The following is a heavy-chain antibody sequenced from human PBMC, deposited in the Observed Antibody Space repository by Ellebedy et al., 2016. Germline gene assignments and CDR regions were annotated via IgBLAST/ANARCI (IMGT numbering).Heavy chain of an antibody. CDR3: ARQKNLAY. V-gene: IGHV3-7*01. J-gene: IGHJ4*02. Sequence: GESLKISCAASGFTFTNDWMSWARQAPGKGLEWVANINQDGSERHYVDSVKGRFTISRDNAKNSLILQMNSLGVEDTAVYYCARQKNLAYWGQGTLVTVSS. CDR1: GFTFTNDW. CDR2: INQDGSER. D-gene: IGHD2-21*01.